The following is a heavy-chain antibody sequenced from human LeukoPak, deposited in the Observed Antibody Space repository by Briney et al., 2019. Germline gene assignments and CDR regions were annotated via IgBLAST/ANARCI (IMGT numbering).Heavy chain of an antibody. CDR3: TRDLTTRTIDY. J-gene: IGHJ4*02. D-gene: IGHD1-14*01. Sequence: PGGSLRLSCAASGFTFSNYWMNWVRQAPGKGLEWVGNIKQDGSEKDYVDSVKGRFTISRDNAKNSLYLQMNSLRAEDSAVYYCTRDLTTRTIDYWGQGTLVTVSS. V-gene: IGHV3-7*05. CDR2: IKQDGSEK. CDR1: GFTFSNYW.